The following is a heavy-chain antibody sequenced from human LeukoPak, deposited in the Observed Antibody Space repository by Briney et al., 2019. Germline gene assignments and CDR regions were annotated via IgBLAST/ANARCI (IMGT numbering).Heavy chain of an antibody. J-gene: IGHJ6*02. V-gene: IGHV3-74*01. D-gene: IGHD3-22*01. Sequence: GGSLRLSCAASGFTFSSYAMSWVRQAPGKGLVWVSRINSDGSSTNYADSVKGRFTISRDNAKNTLYLQMNSLRTEDTAVYYCARAQYYDSTTAGGMDVWGQGTTVTVSS. CDR3: ARAQYYDSTTAGGMDV. CDR2: INSDGSST. CDR1: GFTFSSYA.